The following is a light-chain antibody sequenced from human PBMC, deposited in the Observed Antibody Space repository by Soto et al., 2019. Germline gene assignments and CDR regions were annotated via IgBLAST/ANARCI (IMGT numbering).Light chain of an antibody. CDR3: QQYNNCPSWYT. CDR2: GAS. J-gene: IGKJ2*01. CDR1: QSVSSN. V-gene: IGKV3-15*01. Sequence: EIVMTQSPATLSVSPGERATLSCRASQSVSSNLAWYQQKPGQAPRLLIYGASTWATGIPAWFRCSGSGTEFDLTISSLQSEDFAVYYCQQYNNCPSWYTFGQGTKLEIK.